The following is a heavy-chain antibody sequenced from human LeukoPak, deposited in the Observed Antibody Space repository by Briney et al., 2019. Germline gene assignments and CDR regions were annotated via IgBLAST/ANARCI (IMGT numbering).Heavy chain of an antibody. Sequence: GGSLRLSCAASGFTFSSYAMHWVRQAPGKGLEWVAVISYDGSNKYYAVSVKGRFTISRDNSKNTLYLQMNSLRAEDTAVYYCARVVGYDFWSGFDYWGQGTLVTVSS. V-gene: IGHV3-30-3*01. CDR1: GFTFSSYA. J-gene: IGHJ4*02. D-gene: IGHD3-3*01. CDR2: ISYDGSNK. CDR3: ARVVGYDFWSGFDY.